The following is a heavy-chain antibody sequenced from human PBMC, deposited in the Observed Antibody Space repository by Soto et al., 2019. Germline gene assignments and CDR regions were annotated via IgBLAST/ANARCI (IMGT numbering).Heavy chain of an antibody. V-gene: IGHV3-30*18. CDR2: ISYHGNDK. CDR3: AKDLLHNTVTTCGS. CDR1: GFTFSSYG. J-gene: IGHJ5*02. Sequence: QVQLVESGGGVVQPGRSLRLSCAASGFTFSSYGMHWVRQAPGKGLEWVAVISYHGNDKYYAASVKARFTFSRDNFKSTLYLQMSSLRAEDTAIYFCAKDLLHNTVTTCGSWGQGTLVTVSS. D-gene: IGHD4-17*01.